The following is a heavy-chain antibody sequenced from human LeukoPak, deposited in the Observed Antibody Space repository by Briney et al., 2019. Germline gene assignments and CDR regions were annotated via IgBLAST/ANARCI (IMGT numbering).Heavy chain of an antibody. CDR2: INHSGST. Sequence: SETLSLTCAVYGGSFSGYYWSRIRQPPGKGLEWIGEINHSGSTNYNPSLKSRVTISVDTSRNQFSLKLSSVTAADTAVYYCARNTRRIVVVPAAFDYWGQGTLVTVSS. J-gene: IGHJ4*02. CDR1: GGSFSGYY. V-gene: IGHV4-34*01. CDR3: ARNTRRIVVVPAAFDY. D-gene: IGHD2-2*01.